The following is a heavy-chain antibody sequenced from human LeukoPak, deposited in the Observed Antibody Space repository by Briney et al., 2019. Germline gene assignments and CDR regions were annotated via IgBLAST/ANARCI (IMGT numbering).Heavy chain of an antibody. Sequence: SETLSLTCTVSGGSISSYYWSWIRQPPGKGLEWIGYIYYSGSTNYNPSLKSRVTISVDTSKNQFSLKLSSVTAADTAVYYCARGPQAGSRTGKFDYWGQGTLVTVSS. D-gene: IGHD3-10*01. CDR3: ARGPQAGSRTGKFDY. V-gene: IGHV4-59*01. J-gene: IGHJ4*02. CDR2: IYYSGST. CDR1: GGSISSYY.